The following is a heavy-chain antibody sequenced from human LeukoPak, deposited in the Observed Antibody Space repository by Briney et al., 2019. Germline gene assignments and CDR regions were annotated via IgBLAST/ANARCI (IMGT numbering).Heavy chain of an antibody. Sequence: GGSLRLSCAASGFSISRYWMSWVRQAPGKGLEWVANMKQDGSEKKYVDSVKGRFTISRDNTKNSLYLQMNSLRVEDTAVYYCAKDRQQLVPYYYYYMDVWGKGTTVTVSS. V-gene: IGHV3-7*01. CDR1: GFSISRYW. CDR3: AKDRQQLVPYYYYYMDV. CDR2: MKQDGSEK. J-gene: IGHJ6*03. D-gene: IGHD6-13*01.